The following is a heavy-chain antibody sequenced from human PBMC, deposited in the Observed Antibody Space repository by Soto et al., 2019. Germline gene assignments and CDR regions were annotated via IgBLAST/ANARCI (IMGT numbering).Heavy chain of an antibody. CDR1: DGSISSGSYY. Sequence: SETLSLTCSVSDGSISSGSYYWGWLRQPPGKGLEWIGSIFNSGTMYYNPSLKSRVTISVDTSKNQFSLKLNSVTAADTAVYYCARHFGVQNQRSPLWWFDSRGKGTLVTVSS. V-gene: IGHV4-39*01. D-gene: IGHD3-16*01. J-gene: IGHJ5*01. CDR3: ARHFGVQNQRSPLWWFDS. CDR2: IFNSGTM.